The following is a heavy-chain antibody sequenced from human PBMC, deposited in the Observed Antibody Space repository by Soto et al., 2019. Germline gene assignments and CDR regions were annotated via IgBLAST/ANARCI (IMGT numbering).Heavy chain of an antibody. J-gene: IGHJ4*02. Sequence: PGGSLRLSCAASGFTFDDYGMHLVRQAPGKGLEWVSAMNLNGCTIAYADSGKGGFTISRDNSKNTLYLQMNSLRAEDTAVYYCAKARTSTWSFDSWGQGTLVTVSS. CDR1: GFTFDDYG. CDR3: AKARTSTWSFDS. V-gene: IGHV3-9*01. D-gene: IGHD6-13*01. CDR2: MNLNGCTI.